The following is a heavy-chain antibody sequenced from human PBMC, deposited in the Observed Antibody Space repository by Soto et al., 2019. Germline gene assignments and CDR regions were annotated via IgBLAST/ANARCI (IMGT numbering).Heavy chain of an antibody. D-gene: IGHD6-13*01. Sequence: GGSLRLSCAASGFTFSSYAMSWVRQAPGKGLEWVSAISGSGGSTYYADSVKGQFTISRDNSKNTLYLQMNSLRAEDTAVYYCAKDRELTQQHRPYYFDYWGQGTLVTVSS. J-gene: IGHJ4*02. CDR1: GFTFSSYA. CDR2: ISGSGGST. CDR3: AKDRELTQQHRPYYFDY. V-gene: IGHV3-23*01.